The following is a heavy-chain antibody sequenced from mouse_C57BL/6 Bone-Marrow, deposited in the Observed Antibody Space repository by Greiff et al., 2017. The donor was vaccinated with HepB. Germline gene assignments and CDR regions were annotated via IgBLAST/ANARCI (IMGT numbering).Heavy chain of an antibody. D-gene: IGHD1-1*01. Sequence: EVQLQQSVAELVRPGASVKLSCTASGFNIKNTYMHWVKQRPEQGLEWIGRIDPANGNTKYAPKFQGKATITADTSSNTAYLQLSSLTSEDTAIYYCARGYYGSSYDYYAMDYWGQGTSVTVSS. V-gene: IGHV14-3*01. CDR2: IDPANGNT. CDR3: ARGYYGSSYDYYAMDY. J-gene: IGHJ4*01. CDR1: GFNIKNTY.